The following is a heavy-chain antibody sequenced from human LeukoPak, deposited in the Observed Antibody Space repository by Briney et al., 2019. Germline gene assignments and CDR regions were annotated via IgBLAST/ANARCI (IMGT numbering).Heavy chain of an antibody. CDR2: ISAYNGNT. J-gene: IGHJ4*02. CDR1: GYTFTGYY. D-gene: IGHD6-13*01. CDR3: ARDRREYIAAAGPPDFDY. V-gene: IGHV1-18*04. Sequence: ASVKVSCKASGYTFTGYYMHWVRQAPGQGLEWMRWISAYNGNTNYAQKLQGRVTMTTDTSTSTAYMELRSLRSDDTAVYYCARDRREYIAAAGPPDFDYWGQGTLVTVSS.